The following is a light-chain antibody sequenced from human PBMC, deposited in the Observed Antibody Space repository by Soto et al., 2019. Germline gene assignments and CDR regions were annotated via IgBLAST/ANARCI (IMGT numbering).Light chain of an antibody. CDR1: QGFSNY. CDR2: GAT. V-gene: IGKV1-27*01. Sequence: DFQMTQSPSSLSASVGDRVTITCRASQGFSNYLAWYQQKPGEVPKLLISGATTLQPGVPSRFSGTVYGTHFTLSISSLQPEDAAYYYCQKYNTAPLTFGGGTRLEI. J-gene: IGKJ5*01. CDR3: QKYNTAPLT.